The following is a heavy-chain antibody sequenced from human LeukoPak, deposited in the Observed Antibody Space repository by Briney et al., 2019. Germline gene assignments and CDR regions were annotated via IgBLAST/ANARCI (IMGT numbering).Heavy chain of an antibody. Sequence: GASVKVSCKASGYTFTGYYMHWVRQAPGQGLEWMGWTNPNSGGTNYAQKFQGRVTMTRDTSISTAYMELSRLRSDDTAVYYCARADLTYYDFWSGYKLLDYWGQGTLVTVSS. D-gene: IGHD3-3*01. CDR2: TNPNSGGT. CDR1: GYTFTGYY. CDR3: ARADLTYYDFWSGYKLLDY. J-gene: IGHJ4*02. V-gene: IGHV1-2*02.